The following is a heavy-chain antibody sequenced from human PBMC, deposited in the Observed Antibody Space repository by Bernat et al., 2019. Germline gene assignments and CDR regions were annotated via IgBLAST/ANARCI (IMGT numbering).Heavy chain of an antibody. CDR2: INSDGSST. D-gene: IGHD5-18*01. J-gene: IGHJ6*02. CDR3: ARDHRGPDTAMAKGGPYYYYYGMDV. V-gene: IGHV3-74*01. CDR1: GFTFSSYW. Sequence: EVQLVESGGGLVQPGGSLRLSCAASGFTFSSYWMHWVRQAPGKGLVWVSRINSDGSSTSYAGSGKGRFTISRDNGKNTLYLQMNSLRAEDTAVYYCARDHRGPDTAMAKGGPYYYYYGMDVWGQGTTVTVSS.